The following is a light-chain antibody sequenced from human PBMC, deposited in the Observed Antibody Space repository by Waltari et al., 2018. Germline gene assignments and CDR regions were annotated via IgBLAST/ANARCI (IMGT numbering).Light chain of an antibody. J-gene: IGLJ1*01. Sequence: QSALTQPASVSGSPGPSITISCTGTSSDVGGFNHVSWYQQHPGKAPKLMIYDVSNRPSGVSNRFSGSKSGNTASLTISGLQAEDEADYYCSSYTSSSTYVFGTGTKVTVL. CDR2: DVS. CDR3: SSYTSSSTYV. CDR1: SSDVGGFNH. V-gene: IGLV2-14*03.